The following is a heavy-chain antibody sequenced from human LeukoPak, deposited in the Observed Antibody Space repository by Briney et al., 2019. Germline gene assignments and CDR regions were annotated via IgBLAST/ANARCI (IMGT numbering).Heavy chain of an antibody. CDR1: GFTFSSYA. CDR3: AKASALAAHAFDI. J-gene: IGHJ3*02. CDR2: ITGNGGGT. Sequence: GGSLRLSCAASGFTFSSYAMTWVRQAPGQGLEWVSSITGNGGGTYYDDSGKGRFTISRDNFVNTLFLQMDSLRAEDTAVYYCAKASALAAHAFDIWGQGTMVTVSS. D-gene: IGHD2-15*01. V-gene: IGHV3-23*01.